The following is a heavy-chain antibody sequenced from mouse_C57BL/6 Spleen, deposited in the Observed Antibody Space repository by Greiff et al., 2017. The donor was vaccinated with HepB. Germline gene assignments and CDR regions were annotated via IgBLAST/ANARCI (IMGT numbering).Heavy chain of an antibody. D-gene: IGHD2-4*01. J-gene: IGHJ3*01. Sequence: EVKLVESGPELVKPGASVKISCKASGYSFTGYYMHWVKQSHGNILDWIGYIYPYNGVSSYNQKFKGKATLTVDKSSSTAYMELRSLTSEDSAVYYCASSTMITEFAYWGQGTLVTVSA. CDR1: GYSFTGYY. CDR2: IYPYNGVS. CDR3: ASSTMITEFAY. V-gene: IGHV1-31*01.